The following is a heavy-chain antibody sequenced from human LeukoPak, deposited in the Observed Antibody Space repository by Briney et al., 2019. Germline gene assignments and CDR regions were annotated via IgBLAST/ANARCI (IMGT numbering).Heavy chain of an antibody. CDR3: ARVSILIVPYYAFDI. V-gene: IGHV3-23*01. J-gene: IGHJ3*02. CDR1: GFTFSSYA. D-gene: IGHD2/OR15-2a*01. Sequence: PGGSLRLSCAASGFTFSSYAMSWARQAPGKGLEWVSAISGSGGSTYYADSVKGRFTISRDNSKNSLYLQMNSLRAEDTAVYYCARVSILIVPYYAFDIWGQGTMATVSS. CDR2: ISGSGGST.